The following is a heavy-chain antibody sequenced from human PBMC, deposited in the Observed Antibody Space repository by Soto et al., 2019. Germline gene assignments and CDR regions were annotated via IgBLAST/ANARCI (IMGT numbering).Heavy chain of an antibody. CDR3: AKDMVRGNYYYYGMDV. CDR1: GFTFCSYA. J-gene: IGHJ6*02. D-gene: IGHD3-10*01. CDR2: ISGSGGST. V-gene: IGHV3-23*01. Sequence: GGSLRLSCAAPGFTFCSYALSWVPPAPGEGLEWVSAISGSGGSTYYADSVKGRFTISRDNSKNTLYLQMNSLRAEDTAVYYCAKDMVRGNYYYYGMDVWGQGTTVTVSS.